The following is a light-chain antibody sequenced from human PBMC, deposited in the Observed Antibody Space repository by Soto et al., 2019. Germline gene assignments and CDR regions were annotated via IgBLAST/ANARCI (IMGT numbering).Light chain of an antibody. Sequence: QSALTQPASVSGSPGQSITISCTVTSSDVGDYNYVSWYQQHPGKAPKLMIYEVTNRPSGVSNRFSGSKSGNTASLTISGLKAEDEADYYCSSITSTSTYVFGAGTKLTVL. CDR2: EVT. V-gene: IGLV2-14*01. J-gene: IGLJ1*01. CDR1: SSDVGDYNY. CDR3: SSITSTSTYV.